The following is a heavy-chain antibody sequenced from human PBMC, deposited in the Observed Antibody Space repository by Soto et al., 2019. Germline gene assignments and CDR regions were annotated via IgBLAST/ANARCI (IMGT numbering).Heavy chain of an antibody. V-gene: IGHV5-10-1*01. J-gene: IGHJ6*02. Sequence: GESLKISCKGSGYSFTSYWISWVRQMPGKGLEWMGRIDPSDSYTNYSPPFQGHVTISADKSISTAYLQWSSLKASDTAMYYCARDDSSGYYHSSMDVWDQGTTVTVSS. CDR1: GYSFTSYW. CDR3: ARDDSSGYYHSSMDV. CDR2: IDPSDSYT. D-gene: IGHD3-22*01.